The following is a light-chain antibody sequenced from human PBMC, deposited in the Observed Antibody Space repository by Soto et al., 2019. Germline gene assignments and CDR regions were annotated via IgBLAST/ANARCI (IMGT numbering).Light chain of an antibody. Sequence: ETVSTQSPAPLSLFPAERATLFCRASPTVSSNYLAWYQQKPGQAPRLLIYGASIMAAGSPDGFSGSGSGADFSLTITRWEPENFAVYYREEYDCSQRTFRQGTKL. J-gene: IGKJ2*01. V-gene: IGKV3-20*01. CDR1: PTVSSNY. CDR3: EEYDCSQRT. CDR2: GAS.